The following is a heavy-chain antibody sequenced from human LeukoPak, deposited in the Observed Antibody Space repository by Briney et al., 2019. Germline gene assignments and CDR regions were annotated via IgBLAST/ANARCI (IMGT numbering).Heavy chain of an antibody. J-gene: IGHJ4*02. CDR2: VWNTGTT. D-gene: IGHD1-1*01. V-gene: IGHV3-15*01. CDR1: GLTFKNAW. CDR3: ASAPTTGGLPCFDF. Sequence: GGSLRLSCAASGLTFKNAWMTWVRQAPGKGLEWVGRVWNTGTTDYAAPVTGRFAISRDDSKNTLYLQMTSLKIEDTAIYYCASAPTTGGLPCFDFWGRGTLVTVSS.